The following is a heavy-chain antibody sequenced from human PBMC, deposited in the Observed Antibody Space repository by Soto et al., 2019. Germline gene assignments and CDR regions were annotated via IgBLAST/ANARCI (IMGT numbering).Heavy chain of an antibody. D-gene: IGHD2-15*01. V-gene: IGHV4-34*01. CDR2: INHSGST. CDR1: GGSFSGYY. J-gene: IGHJ5*02. Sequence: SETLSLTCAVYGGSFSGYYWSWIRQPPGKGLEWIGEINHSGSTNYNPSLKSRVTISVDTSKNQFSLKLSSVTAADTAVYYCARPDCSGGSCYSRFNWFDPWGQGTLVTVSS. CDR3: ARPDCSGGSCYSRFNWFDP.